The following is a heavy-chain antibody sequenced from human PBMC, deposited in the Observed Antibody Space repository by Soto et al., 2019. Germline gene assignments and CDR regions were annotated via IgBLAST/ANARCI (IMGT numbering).Heavy chain of an antibody. Sequence: SETLSLTCAVSGGSISSGGYSWSWIRQPPGKGLEWIGYIYHSGSTYYNPSLKSRVTISVDRSKNQFSLKLSSVTAADTAVYYCARGGGYCSSTSCQYYFDYWGQGTLVTVSS. V-gene: IGHV4-30-2*01. D-gene: IGHD2-2*01. J-gene: IGHJ4*02. CDR1: GGSISSGGYS. CDR3: ARGGGYCSSTSCQYYFDY. CDR2: IYHSGST.